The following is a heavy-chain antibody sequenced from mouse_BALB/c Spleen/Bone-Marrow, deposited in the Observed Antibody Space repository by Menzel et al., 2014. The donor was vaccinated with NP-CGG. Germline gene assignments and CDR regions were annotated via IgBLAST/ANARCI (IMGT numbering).Heavy chain of an antibody. CDR2: INPGSGGT. V-gene: IGHV1-54*03. D-gene: IGHD1-1*01. CDR1: GYVFTDFL. CDR3: ARSRDYYDNNSFAY. Sequence: VQLQQSGAELVRPGTSLKVSCQASGYVFTDFLLEWVKQRPGQGLEWVGVINPGSGGTNYNEKFEDKATLTADRSSSTAYMQLSSLTSDDSAVYFCARSRDYYDNNSFAYWGQGTLVTVSA. J-gene: IGHJ3*01.